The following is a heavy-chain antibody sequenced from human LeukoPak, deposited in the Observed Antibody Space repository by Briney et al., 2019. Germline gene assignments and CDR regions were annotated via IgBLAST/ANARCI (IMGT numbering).Heavy chain of an antibody. D-gene: IGHD4-17*01. V-gene: IGHV4-34*01. Sequence: SETLSLTCAVYGVSFSGYYWSWIRQPPGKGLEWIGEINHSGSTNYNPSLKSRVTISVDTSKNQFSLKLSSVTAADTAVYYCARGTMTTVTYYFDYWGQGTLVTASS. CDR2: INHSGST. CDR3: ARGTMTTVTYYFDY. CDR1: GVSFSGYY. J-gene: IGHJ4*02.